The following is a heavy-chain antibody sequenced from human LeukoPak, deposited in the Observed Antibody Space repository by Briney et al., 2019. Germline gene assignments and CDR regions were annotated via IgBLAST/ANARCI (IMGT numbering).Heavy chain of an antibody. V-gene: IGHV3-30*18. Sequence: GGSLRLSCAASGFTFSSYGMHWVRQAPGKGLEWVAVISYDGSNKYYADSVKGRFTISRDNSKNTLYLQMNSLRAEDTAVYYCAKDPCSGGSCYGDYWGQGTLVTVSS. CDR1: GFTFSSYG. D-gene: IGHD2-15*01. J-gene: IGHJ4*02. CDR3: AKDPCSGGSCYGDY. CDR2: ISYDGSNK.